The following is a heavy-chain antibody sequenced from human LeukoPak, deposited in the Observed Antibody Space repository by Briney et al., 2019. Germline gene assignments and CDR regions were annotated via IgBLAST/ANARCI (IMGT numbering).Heavy chain of an antibody. J-gene: IGHJ4*03. D-gene: IGHD3-22*01. CDR1: GFTFSSYA. Sequence: GGPLRHSCAASGFTFSSYAMSWARQAPGKGLEWVSAISGSGGSTYYADSVKGRFTISRDNSKNTLHLQMNSLRAEDTAVYYCAKDAKPYYYDSSGHYYAGAFANWGQGTLVTVSS. V-gene: IGHV3-23*01. CDR2: ISGSGGST. CDR3: AKDAKPYYYDSSGHYYAGAFAN.